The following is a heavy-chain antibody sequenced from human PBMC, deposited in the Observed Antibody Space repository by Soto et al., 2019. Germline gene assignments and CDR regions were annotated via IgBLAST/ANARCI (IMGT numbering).Heavy chain of an antibody. CDR1: GFPFSSYA. Sequence: PGGSLRLSCAASGFPFSSYAMSWVRQAPGKGLEWVSAISGSGGSTYYADSVKGRFTISRDNSKNTLYLQMNSLRAEDTAVYYCAKDLSITIFGVVITAFDYWGQGTLVTVSS. D-gene: IGHD3-3*01. CDR2: ISGSGGST. CDR3: AKDLSITIFGVVITAFDY. V-gene: IGHV3-23*01. J-gene: IGHJ4*02.